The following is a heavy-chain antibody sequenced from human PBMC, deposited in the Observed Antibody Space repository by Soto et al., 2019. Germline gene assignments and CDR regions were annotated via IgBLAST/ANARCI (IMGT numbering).Heavy chain of an antibody. J-gene: IGHJ4*02. CDR1: GYDFNTNW. V-gene: IGHV5-51*01. CDR3: AGLPRDCNKTSCYYADH. CDR2: MYPGDSDT. D-gene: IGHD3-3*01. Sequence: PGESLKISCSGSGYDFNTNWFGWVLHLPGRGLEWVGVMYPGDSDTRYNPSLQGHVTLSVDVTVSTAFLQWRSLETSDTGMYFCAGLPRDCNKTSCYYADHWGQGTQVTVSS.